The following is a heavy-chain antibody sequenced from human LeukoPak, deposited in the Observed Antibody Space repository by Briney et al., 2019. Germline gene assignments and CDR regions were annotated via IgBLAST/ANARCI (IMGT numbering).Heavy chain of an antibody. V-gene: IGHV4-59*02. D-gene: IGHD6-13*01. CDR1: GGSVSSYY. Sequence: PSETLSLTCTVSGGSVSSYYWNWIRQPPGRGLEWVGYIYYSGSTNYNPSLKSRATISVDTSKNQFSLKLSSVTAADTAVYYCARDYGSSWYYFDYWGQGTLVTVSS. CDR3: ARDYGSSWYYFDY. J-gene: IGHJ4*02. CDR2: IYYSGST.